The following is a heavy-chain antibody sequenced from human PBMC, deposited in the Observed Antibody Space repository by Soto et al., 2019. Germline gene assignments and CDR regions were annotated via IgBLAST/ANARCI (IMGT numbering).Heavy chain of an antibody. J-gene: IGHJ4*02. CDR3: AHRTNDSYFKY. CDR2: IYWDDDK. Sequence: QITLKESGPTLVKPTQTLTLTCTFSGFSPSATGVGVAWIRQPPGKALEWLALIYWDDDKRYSPSLKSRLTITKDTSKNQVVLTMTNMDPVDTGTYYCAHRTNDSYFKYWGQGTLATVS. V-gene: IGHV2-5*02. CDR1: GFSPSATGVG.